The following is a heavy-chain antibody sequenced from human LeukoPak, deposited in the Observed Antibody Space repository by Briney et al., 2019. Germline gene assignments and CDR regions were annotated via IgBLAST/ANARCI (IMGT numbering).Heavy chain of an antibody. CDR3: STAGYCSGGDCYSFDY. J-gene: IGHJ4*02. V-gene: IGHV3-15*01. CDR1: GFTFSTAW. Sequence: PGGSLRLSCAASGFTFSTAWMCWVRQAPGKGLEWVGRIKRKTDGGTTEYAAPVKGRFTISRDDSKTTVYLQMNSLKTEDTAVYYCSTAGYCSGGDCYSFDYWGQGIRVTLPS. D-gene: IGHD2-15*01. CDR2: IKRKTDGGTT.